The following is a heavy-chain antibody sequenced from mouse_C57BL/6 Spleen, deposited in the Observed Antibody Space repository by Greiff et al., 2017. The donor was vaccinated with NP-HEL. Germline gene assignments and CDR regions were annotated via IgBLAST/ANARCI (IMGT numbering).Heavy chain of an antibody. J-gene: IGHJ4*01. D-gene: IGHD1-1*01. V-gene: IGHV1-55*01. Sequence: QVHVKQPGAELVKPGASVKMSCKASGYTFTSYWITWVKQRPGQGLEWIGDIYPGSGSTNYNEKFKSKATLTVDTSSSTAYMQLSSLTSEDSAVYYCARGRPFYYGSSYGAMDYWGQGTSVTVSS. CDR3: ARGRPFYYGSSYGAMDY. CDR1: GYTFTSYW. CDR2: IYPGSGST.